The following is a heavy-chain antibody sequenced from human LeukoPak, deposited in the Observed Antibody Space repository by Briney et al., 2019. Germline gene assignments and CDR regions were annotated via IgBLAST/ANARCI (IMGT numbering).Heavy chain of an antibody. CDR1: GGTFSSYA. J-gene: IGHJ4*02. V-gene: IGHV1-2*06. CDR3: ARLSIIAAATIG. Sequence: ASVKVSCKASGGTFSSYAISWVRQAPGQGLEWMGRINPNSGGTNYAQKFQDRVTMTRDTSISTTYMELSRLRSDDTAVYYCARLSIIAAATIGWGQGTLVTVSS. CDR2: INPNSGGT. D-gene: IGHD1-26*01.